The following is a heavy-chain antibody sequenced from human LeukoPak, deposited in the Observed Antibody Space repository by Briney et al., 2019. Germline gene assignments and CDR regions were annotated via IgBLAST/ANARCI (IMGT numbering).Heavy chain of an antibody. V-gene: IGHV4-30-2*01. J-gene: IGHJ4*02. CDR3: ARGLRGYSSSWYDY. Sequence: PSETLSLTCTVSGGSISSGGYYWSWIRQPPGKGLEWIGYIYHSGSTYYNPSLKSRVTISVDTSKNQFSLKLSSVTAADTAVYYCARGLRGYSSSWYDYWGQGTLVTVSS. D-gene: IGHD6-13*01. CDR2: IYHSGST. CDR1: GGSISSGGYY.